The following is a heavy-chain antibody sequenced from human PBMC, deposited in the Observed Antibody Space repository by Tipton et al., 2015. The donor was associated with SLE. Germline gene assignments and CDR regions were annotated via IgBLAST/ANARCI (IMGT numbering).Heavy chain of an antibody. CDR3: ARDEWAVAGTGGLPGY. Sequence: TLSLTCTVSGGSISSGDYYWSWIRQPPGKGLEWIGYIYYSGSTYYNPSLKSRVTISVDTSKNQFSLKLSSVTAADTAVYYCARDEWAVAGTGGLPGYWGQGTLVTVSS. CDR1: GGSISSGDYY. CDR2: IYYSGST. D-gene: IGHD6-19*01. J-gene: IGHJ4*02. V-gene: IGHV4-30-4*01.